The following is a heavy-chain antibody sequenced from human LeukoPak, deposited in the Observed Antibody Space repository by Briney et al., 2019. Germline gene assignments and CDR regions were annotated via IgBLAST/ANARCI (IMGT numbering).Heavy chain of an antibody. CDR2: SSGSGSST. CDR3: AKLEGYFDWLDAFDI. D-gene: IGHD3-9*01. J-gene: IGHJ3*02. Sequence: GGSLRLSCAASGFTFSSYAMSWVRQAPGKGLEWVSVSSGSGSSTYYADSVKGRFTISRDNSKNTLYLQMSSLRAEDTAVYYCAKLEGYFDWLDAFDIWGQGTMVTVSS. CDR1: GFTFSSYA. V-gene: IGHV3-23*01.